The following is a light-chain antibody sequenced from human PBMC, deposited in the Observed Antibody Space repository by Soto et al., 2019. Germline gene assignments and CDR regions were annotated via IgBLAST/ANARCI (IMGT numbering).Light chain of an antibody. CDR3: QQYYSYPRT. J-gene: IGKJ1*01. V-gene: IGKV1-8*01. Sequence: RMTQSPSSFSASTGDRVTITCRASQGISSYLAWYQQKPGKAPKLLIYAASTLQSGVPSRFSGSGSGTDFTLTISCLQSEDFATYYCQQYYSYPRTFGQGTKVDIK. CDR2: AAS. CDR1: QGISSY.